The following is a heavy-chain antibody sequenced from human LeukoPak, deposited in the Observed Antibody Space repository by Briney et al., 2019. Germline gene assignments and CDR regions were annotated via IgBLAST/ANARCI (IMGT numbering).Heavy chain of an antibody. CDR1: GGSISSGGYY. J-gene: IGHJ3*02. Sequence: SQTLSLTCTVSGGSISSGGYYWSWIRQHPGKGLEWIGYIYYSGSTYYNPSLKSQVTISVDASKNQFSLKLRSVTAADTAVYYCARDREYYGSGSPGAFDIWGQGTMVTVSS. CDR2: IYYSGST. D-gene: IGHD3-10*01. V-gene: IGHV4-31*01. CDR3: ARDREYYGSGSPGAFDI.